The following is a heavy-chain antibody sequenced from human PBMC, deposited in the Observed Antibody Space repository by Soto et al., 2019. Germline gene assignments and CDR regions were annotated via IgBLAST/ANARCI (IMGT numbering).Heavy chain of an antibody. D-gene: IGHD3-22*01. CDR1: GFNFDDSA. CDR3: AKSSSSMIVVVMAY. V-gene: IGHV3-9*01. Sequence: GGSLRLSCGASGFNFDDSAMNWVRQVPGKGLEWVSGITWNSGHILYADSVKGRFTISRDNAKKSLYLELNSLRPEDTALYYCAKSSSSMIVVVMAYWGQGTQVTVSS. CDR2: ITWNSGHI. J-gene: IGHJ4*02.